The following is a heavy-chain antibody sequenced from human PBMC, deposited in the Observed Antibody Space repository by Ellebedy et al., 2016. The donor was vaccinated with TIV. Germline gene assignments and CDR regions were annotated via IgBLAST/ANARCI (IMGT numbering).Heavy chain of an antibody. CDR1: GFTFSAYW. Sequence: GESLKISCAASGFTFSAYWMHWVRHVPGEGLVWVARIISDGSITNYADSVKGRFTISRDNSKNTLHLQVNSLRAEDTAVYHCAKHIGYCSEGTCYFDYWGQGTLVTVSS. CDR2: IISDGSIT. V-gene: IGHV3-74*01. D-gene: IGHD2-15*01. CDR3: AKHIGYCSEGTCYFDY. J-gene: IGHJ4*02.